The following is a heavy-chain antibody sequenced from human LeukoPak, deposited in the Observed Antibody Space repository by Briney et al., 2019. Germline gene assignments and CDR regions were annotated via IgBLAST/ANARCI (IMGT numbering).Heavy chain of an antibody. D-gene: IGHD3-9*01. V-gene: IGHV1-69*13. CDR1: GGTFSSYA. CDR2: IIPIFGTA. Sequence: SVKVSCKASGGTFSSYAISWVRQAPGQGLEWMGGIIPIFGTANYAQKFQGRVTITADESTSTAYMELSSLRSEDTAVYYSARAAYDILTGYHYGQNWFDPWGQGTLVTVSS. CDR3: ARAAYDILTGYHYGQNWFDP. J-gene: IGHJ5*02.